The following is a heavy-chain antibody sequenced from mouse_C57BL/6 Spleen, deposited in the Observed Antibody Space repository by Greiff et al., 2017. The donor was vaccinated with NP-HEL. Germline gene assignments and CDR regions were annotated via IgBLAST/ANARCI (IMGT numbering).Heavy chain of an antibody. D-gene: IGHD4-1*01. CDR2: INTSSGYT. V-gene: IGHV1-7*01. Sequence: AQLQQSGAELAKPGASVKLSCKASGYTFTSYWMHWVKQRPGQGLEWIGYINTSSGYTKSNQKFKDKATLTADKSSSTAYMQLSSLTYEDSAVYDCARRTGFDYWGQGTTLTVSS. CDR1: GYTFTSYW. J-gene: IGHJ2*01. CDR3: ARRTGFDY.